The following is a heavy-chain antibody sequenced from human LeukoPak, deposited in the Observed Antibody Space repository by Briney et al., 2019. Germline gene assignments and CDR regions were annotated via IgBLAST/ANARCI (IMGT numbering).Heavy chain of an antibody. V-gene: IGHV4-39*01. J-gene: IGHJ4*02. CDR3: ARRGGSGRAFDY. CDR1: GASISGGTYY. Sequence: SETLSLTCRVSGASISGGTYYWGWIRQPPGEGLEWICSIYYTGSTYDNPSLKSRLTISVDTSKNKFSLKLSSVTAADTAVYYCARRGGSGRAFDYWGQGTLVTVSS. D-gene: IGHD1-26*01. CDR2: IYYTGST.